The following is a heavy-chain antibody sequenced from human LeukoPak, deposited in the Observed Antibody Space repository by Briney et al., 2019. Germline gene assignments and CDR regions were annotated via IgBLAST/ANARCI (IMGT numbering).Heavy chain of an antibody. Sequence: GGSLRLSCAASGFTFSSYSMNWVRQALGKGLEWDSSISSSSSYIYYADSVKGRFTISRDNAKNSLYLQMNSLRAEDTAVYYCARDFAATPYYFDYWGQGTLVTVSA. D-gene: IGHD6-25*01. J-gene: IGHJ4*02. CDR2: ISSSSSYI. CDR3: ARDFAATPYYFDY. CDR1: GFTFSSYS. V-gene: IGHV3-21*01.